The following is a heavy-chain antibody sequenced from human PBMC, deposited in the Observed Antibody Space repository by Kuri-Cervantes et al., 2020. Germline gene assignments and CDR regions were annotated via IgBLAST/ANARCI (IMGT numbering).Heavy chain of an antibody. V-gene: IGHV3-74*01. CDR2: INSDGSST. Sequence: LSLTCAASGLTLSSYMHWVRQAPGKGLVWVSRINSDGSSTSYADSVKGRFTISRDNAKNTLYLQMNSLRAEDTAVYYCAGVGGYSDYAIEYWGQGTLVTVSS. CDR1: GLTLSSY. J-gene: IGHJ4*02. CDR3: AGVGGYSDYAIEY. D-gene: IGHD5-12*01.